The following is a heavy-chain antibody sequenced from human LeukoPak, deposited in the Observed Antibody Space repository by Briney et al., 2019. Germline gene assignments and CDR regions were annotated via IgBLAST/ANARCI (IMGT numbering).Heavy chain of an antibody. D-gene: IGHD4-17*01. J-gene: IGHJ4*02. Sequence: ASVKVSCKTSGYTFTDYYMHWVRQAPGQGLEWMGWINPNGGGTNYAQKFQGRVTMTRDTSISTAYMELSRLRSDDTAVYYCASAGNEYADYVVDYWGQGTLVTVSS. CDR3: ASAGNEYADYVVDY. CDR1: GYTFTDYY. CDR2: INPNGGGT. V-gene: IGHV1-2*02.